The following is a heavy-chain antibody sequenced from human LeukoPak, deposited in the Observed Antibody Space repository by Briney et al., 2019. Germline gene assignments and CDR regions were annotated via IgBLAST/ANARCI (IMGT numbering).Heavy chain of an antibody. CDR1: GYSISSGYY. V-gene: IGHV4-38-2*02. CDR2: IYHSGST. D-gene: IGHD6-13*01. J-gene: IGHJ6*03. CDR3: ARRALPPGYSSSWYTPYYYYYYMDV. Sequence: SETLSLTCTVSGYSISSGYYWGWIRPPPGKGLEWIGMIYHSGSTYYNPSLKSRVTISVDTSKNQFSLKLSSVTAADTAVYYCARRALPPGYSSSWYTPYYYYYYMDVWGKGTTVTVSS.